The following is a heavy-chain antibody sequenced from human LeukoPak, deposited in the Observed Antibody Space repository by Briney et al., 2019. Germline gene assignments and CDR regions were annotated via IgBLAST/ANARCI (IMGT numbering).Heavy chain of an antibody. CDR3: AKGLVPAAFDI. J-gene: IGHJ3*02. Sequence: GGSLRLSCAASGFTFSRYWMSWVRQAPGKGLEWVAFIRYDGSNKQYVDSVKGRFTISRDNSKNTLYLQMNSLRPEDTAVYYCAKGLVPAAFDIWGQGTMVSVSS. V-gene: IGHV3-30*02. CDR2: IRYDGSNK. CDR1: GFTFSRYW. D-gene: IGHD2-2*01.